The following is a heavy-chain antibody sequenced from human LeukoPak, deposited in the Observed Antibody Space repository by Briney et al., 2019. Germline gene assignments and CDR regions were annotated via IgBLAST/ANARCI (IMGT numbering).Heavy chain of an antibody. Sequence: GGSLRLSCAASGFTFSSYAMGWVRQAPGKGLEWVSAIIASGGNTYYADSVKGRFTISRDNSKNTLYLQVNSLRAEDTAVYYCAKGNGYSYGRYYFDYWGQGTLVTVSS. CDR3: AKGNGYSYGRYYFDY. D-gene: IGHD5-18*01. CDR2: IIASGGNT. V-gene: IGHV3-23*01. CDR1: GFTFSSYA. J-gene: IGHJ4*02.